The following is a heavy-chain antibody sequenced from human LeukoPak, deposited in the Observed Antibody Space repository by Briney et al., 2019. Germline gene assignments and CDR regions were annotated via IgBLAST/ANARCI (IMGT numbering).Heavy chain of an antibody. Sequence: GGSLRLSCVASGFTFSSYGMHWVRQAPGKGPEWVALISYDGGDKYYVDSVKGRFTISRDNSKNTLYLQMNSLRGEDTAVYYCAKVRYSSGWPEFDYWGQGTLVPVSS. D-gene: IGHD6-19*01. CDR3: AKVRYSSGWPEFDY. J-gene: IGHJ4*02. CDR2: ISYDGGDK. CDR1: GFTFSSYG. V-gene: IGHV3-30*18.